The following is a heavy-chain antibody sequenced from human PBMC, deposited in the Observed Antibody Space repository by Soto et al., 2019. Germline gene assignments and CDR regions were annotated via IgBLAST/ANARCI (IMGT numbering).Heavy chain of an antibody. Sequence: QVQLQESGPGLVKPSQTLSLTCTVSGGSITSGDDYWSWIRQPPGKGLEWIGYIYFSGSTYYNPSLKSRVTISVDTSNNQCSLKLNSVTAADTAVYYCARAYIAIFGVVIIKDYGLDVWGQGTTVTVSS. V-gene: IGHV4-30-4*01. J-gene: IGHJ6*02. D-gene: IGHD3-3*01. CDR2: IYFSGST. CDR1: GGSITSGDDY. CDR3: ARAYIAIFGVVIIKDYGLDV.